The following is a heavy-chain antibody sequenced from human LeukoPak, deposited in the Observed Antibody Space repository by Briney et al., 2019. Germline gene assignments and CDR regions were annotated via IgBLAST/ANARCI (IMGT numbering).Heavy chain of an antibody. V-gene: IGHV1-18*01. CDR2: INAHNGNT. J-gene: IGHJ4*02. Sequence: ASVKVSCKASVYTFSSYGFSWVRQAPGQGLEWMGWINAHNGNTNYAQNLQGRVTMTTDTSTSTGYMELRSLRSDDTAVYYCARRQGTTLNFDYWGQGTLVTVSS. D-gene: IGHD1-1*01. CDR3: ARRQGTTLNFDY. CDR1: VYTFSSYG.